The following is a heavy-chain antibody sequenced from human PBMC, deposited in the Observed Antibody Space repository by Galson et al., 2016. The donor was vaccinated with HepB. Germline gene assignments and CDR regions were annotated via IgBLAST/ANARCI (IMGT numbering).Heavy chain of an antibody. J-gene: IGHJ4*02. Sequence: SLRLSCAASGFTFTTYTMSWVRQAPGKGLEWLSVISSRGDSTDYADSVRGRFTFSRDNSKNMLYLQMTSLRSDDTATYFCAKIRFQYIGNWEPFDHWGQGTLVIVSS. CDR1: GFTFTTYT. D-gene: IGHD1-1*01. CDR2: ISSRGDST. V-gene: IGHV3-23*01. CDR3: AKIRFQYIGNWEPFDH.